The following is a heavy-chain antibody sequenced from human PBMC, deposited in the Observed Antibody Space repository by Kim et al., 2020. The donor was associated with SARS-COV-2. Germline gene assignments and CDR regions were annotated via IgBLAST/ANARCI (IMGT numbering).Heavy chain of an antibody. CDR2: IIPIFALA. CDR1: GGTFSNYA. V-gene: IGHV1-69*04. D-gene: IGHD6-6*01. CDR3: ARWGPSSSSFVAGNYYYMDV. J-gene: IGHJ6*03. Sequence: SVKVSCKASGGTFSNYAINWMRQAPGQGLEWMGRIIPIFALANYAQNFQGRVTITADRSTNTVYMELSSLRCEDTAVYYCARWGPSSSSFVAGNYYYMDVWGKGTTVIVSS.